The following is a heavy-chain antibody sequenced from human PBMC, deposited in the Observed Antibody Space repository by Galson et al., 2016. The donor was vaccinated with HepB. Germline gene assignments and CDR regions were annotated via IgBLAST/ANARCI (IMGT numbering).Heavy chain of an antibody. CDR3: ATDSAAGLDY. CDR1: TNTSTRYH. Sequence: SVKVSCKASTNTSTRYHISWVRQAPGQGLEWMGWISAYNGNTNYAQRLQGRVTLTTDTSTNTVVMELRSLRFDDTAIYYCATDSAAGLDYWGQGTLVTVSS. CDR2: ISAYNGNT. D-gene: IGHD6-25*01. V-gene: IGHV1-18*01. J-gene: IGHJ4*02.